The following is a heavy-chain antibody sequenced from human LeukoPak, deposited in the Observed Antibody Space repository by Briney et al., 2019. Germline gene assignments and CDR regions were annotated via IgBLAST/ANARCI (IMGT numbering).Heavy chain of an antibody. CDR3: ARTRSSGYLTFGY. J-gene: IGHJ4*02. D-gene: IGHD3-22*01. V-gene: IGHV3-48*01. CDR2: ITNSGNSK. CDR1: EFTFSSYS. Sequence: GGSLRLSCAASEFTFSSYSMNWVRQAPEKGLEWVSYITNSGNSKSYADSVKGRFTISRDNTKNSLYLQMNGLRAEDTAVYYCARTRSSGYLTFGYWGQGILVTVSS.